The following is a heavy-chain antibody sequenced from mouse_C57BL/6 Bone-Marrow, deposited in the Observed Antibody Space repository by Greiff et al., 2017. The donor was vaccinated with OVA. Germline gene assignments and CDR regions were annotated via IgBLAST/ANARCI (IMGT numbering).Heavy chain of an antibody. Sequence: DVQLVESGGGLVQPGGSLSLSCAASGFTFTDYYMSWVRQPPGKALEWLGFIRNKANGYTTEYSASVKGRFTISRYNSQSILYLQMNALRAEDSATYYCAISYYYGSRGYAMDYWGQGTSVTVSS. CDR2: IRNKANGYTT. D-gene: IGHD1-1*01. CDR1: GFTFTDYY. CDR3: AISYYYGSRGYAMDY. J-gene: IGHJ4*01. V-gene: IGHV7-3*01.